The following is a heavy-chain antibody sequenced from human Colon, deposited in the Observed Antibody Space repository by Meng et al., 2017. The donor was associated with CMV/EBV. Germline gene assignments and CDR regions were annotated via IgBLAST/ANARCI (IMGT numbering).Heavy chain of an antibody. J-gene: IGHJ3*02. V-gene: IGHV3-21*01. D-gene: IGHD6-6*01. Sequence: GESLKISCAASGFTFSSHEMNWVRQAPGRGPEWVASITGSSDYIYYADSVKGRFTISRDNTKNSLYLQMNTLRAEDTAVYYCATDRGIIPSRPGAFDIWGQGTMVTVSS. CDR2: ITGSSDYI. CDR1: GFTFSSHE. CDR3: ATDRGIIPSRPGAFDI.